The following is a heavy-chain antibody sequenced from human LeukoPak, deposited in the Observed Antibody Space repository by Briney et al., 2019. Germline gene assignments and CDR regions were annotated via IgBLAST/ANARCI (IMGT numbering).Heavy chain of an antibody. J-gene: IGHJ4*02. CDR1: GGSFSGYY. CDR3: ARGEEWELLYGY. CDR2: INHSGST. V-gene: IGHV4-34*01. Sequence: SETLSLTRAVYGGSFSGYYWSWIRQPPGKGLEWIGEINHSGSTNYNPSLKSRATISVDTSKNQFSLKLSSVTAADTAVYYCARGEEWELLYGYWGQGTLVTVSS. D-gene: IGHD1-26*01.